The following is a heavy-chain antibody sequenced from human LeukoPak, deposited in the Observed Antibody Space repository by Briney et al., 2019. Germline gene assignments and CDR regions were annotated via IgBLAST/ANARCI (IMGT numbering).Heavy chain of an antibody. D-gene: IGHD5-12*01. J-gene: IGHJ4*02. CDR1: GSTLSNYW. CDR3: ARRGEDGFGYRY. Sequence: GGSLRLSCVVSGSTLSNYWMHWVRQAPGKGLVWVSRINTDGSDTSYVDSVRDRFTVSRDNAKNTLYLQMNSLRSEDTAVYYCARRGEDGFGYRYWGQGTLVTVSS. V-gene: IGHV3-74*01. CDR2: INTDGSDT.